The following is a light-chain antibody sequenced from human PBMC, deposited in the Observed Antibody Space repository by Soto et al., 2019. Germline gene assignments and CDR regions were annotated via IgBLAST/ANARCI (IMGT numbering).Light chain of an antibody. Sequence: QLVLTQPPSASASLGASVTLTCTLSSGYSNYKVDWYQQRPGKGPRFVMRVGTGGIVGSKGDGIPDRFSVLGSGLNRYLTIKNIQGQDESDYPCGADHGRGSNFVFGGGTKLTVL. CDR1: SGYSNYK. V-gene: IGLV9-49*01. J-gene: IGLJ2*01. CDR3: GADHGRGSNFV. CDR2: VGTGGIVG.